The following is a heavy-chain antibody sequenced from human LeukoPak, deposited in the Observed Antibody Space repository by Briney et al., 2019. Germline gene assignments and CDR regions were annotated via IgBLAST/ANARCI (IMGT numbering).Heavy chain of an antibody. V-gene: IGHV1-69*01. Sequence: SVKVSCRASGGTFSSYAISWVRQAPGQGLEWMGGIIPIFGTANYAQKFQGRVTITADESTSTAYMELSSLRSEDTAVYYCARETYSSSWYDYYYYYGMDVWGQGTTVTVSS. CDR2: IIPIFGTA. D-gene: IGHD6-13*01. J-gene: IGHJ6*02. CDR3: ARETYSSSWYDYYYYYGMDV. CDR1: GGTFSSYA.